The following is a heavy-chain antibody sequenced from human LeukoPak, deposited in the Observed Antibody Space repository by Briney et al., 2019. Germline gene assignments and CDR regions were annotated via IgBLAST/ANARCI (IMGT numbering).Heavy chain of an antibody. D-gene: IGHD5-18*01. CDR2: FDPEDGEI. V-gene: IGHV1-24*01. CDR1: GYTLTELS. Sequence: ASVKVSCKVSGYTLTELSMHWVRQAPGKGLEWMGGFDPEDGEIIYAQKFQGRVTMTEDTSTDTAYMELSSLRSEDTAVYYCATAYRYSYGKFDYWGQGTLVTVSS. CDR3: ATAYRYSYGKFDY. J-gene: IGHJ4*02.